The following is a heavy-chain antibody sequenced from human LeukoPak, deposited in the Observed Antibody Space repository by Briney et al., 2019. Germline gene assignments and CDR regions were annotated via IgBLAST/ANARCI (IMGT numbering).Heavy chain of an antibody. CDR2: TKQDGSEK. Sequence: PGGSLRLSCAASGFTFSSYWMSWVRQAPGKGLEWVANTKQDGSEKYYVDSVEGRFTISRDNAKNSLYLQMNSLRAEDTAVYYCAREEHYDFWSGYYYYYGMDVWGQGTTVTVSS. CDR1: GFTFSSYW. J-gene: IGHJ6*02. D-gene: IGHD3-3*01. V-gene: IGHV3-7*01. CDR3: AREEHYDFWSGYYYYYGMDV.